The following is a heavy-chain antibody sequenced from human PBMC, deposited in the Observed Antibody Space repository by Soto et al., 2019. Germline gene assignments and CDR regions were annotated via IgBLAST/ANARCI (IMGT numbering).Heavy chain of an antibody. Sequence: SGGSLRLSCAASGFTFSSYWMHWVRQAPGKGLVWVSRINSDGSSTSYADSVKGRFTISRDNAKNTLYLQMNSLRAEDTAVYYCARGHYVWGSYREFDDWGQGTTVTVSS. J-gene: IGHJ6*02. CDR2: INSDGSST. D-gene: IGHD3-16*02. V-gene: IGHV3-74*01. CDR1: GFTFSSYW. CDR3: ARGHYVWGSYREFDD.